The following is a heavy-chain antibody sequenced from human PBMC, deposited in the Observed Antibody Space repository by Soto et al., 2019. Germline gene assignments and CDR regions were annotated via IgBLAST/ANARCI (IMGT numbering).Heavy chain of an antibody. V-gene: IGHV1-18*04. CDR3: ARERYYYDSSGYYTNYYYYGMDV. D-gene: IGHD3-22*01. CDR2: ISAYNGNT. J-gene: IGHJ6*02. Sequence: ASVKVSCKASGYTFTSYGISWVRQAPGQGLEWMGWISAYNGNTNYARKLQGRVTMTTDTSTSTAYMELRSLRSDDTAVYYCARERYYYDSSGYYTNYYYYGMDVWGQGTTVTVSS. CDR1: GYTFTSYG.